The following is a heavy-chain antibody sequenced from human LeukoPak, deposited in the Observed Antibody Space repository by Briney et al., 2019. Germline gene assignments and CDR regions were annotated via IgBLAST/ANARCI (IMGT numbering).Heavy chain of an antibody. D-gene: IGHD2-2*01. CDR3: VKGSTSYANWHFDL. CDR1: GFTFNNYA. J-gene: IGHJ2*01. Sequence: GGSLRLSCAGSGFTFNNYAMSWVRQVPGKRLEFVSGIGSTGGTTFIADSVKGRFSISRDNSKNTLYFQMKSLRVEDTAVYYCVKGSTSYANWHFDLWGRGTLVTVSS. V-gene: IGHV3-23*01. CDR2: IGSTGGTT.